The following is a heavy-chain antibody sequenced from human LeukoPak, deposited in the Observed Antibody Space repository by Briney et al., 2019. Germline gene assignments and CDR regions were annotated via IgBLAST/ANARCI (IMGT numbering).Heavy chain of an antibody. CDR1: GYTFTGYY. Sequence: GASVKVSCKASGYTFTGYYMHWVRQAPGQGLEWMGWINPNSGGTNYAQKFQGRVTMTRDTSISTAYMELSRLRSDDTAVYYCARDDSSGSNWFDPWGQGTLVTVSS. J-gene: IGHJ5*02. D-gene: IGHD3-22*01. CDR2: INPNSGGT. V-gene: IGHV1-2*02. CDR3: ARDDSSGSNWFDP.